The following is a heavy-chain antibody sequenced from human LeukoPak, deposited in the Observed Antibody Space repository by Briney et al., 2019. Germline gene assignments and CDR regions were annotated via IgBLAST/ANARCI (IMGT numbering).Heavy chain of an antibody. Sequence: GRSLRLSCAASGFTFSSYAMHWVRQAPGKGLEWVAVISYDGSNKYYADSVKGRFTISRDNSKNTLYLQMNSLRAEETAVYYCAREFTSLDYWGQGTLVTVSS. CDR2: ISYDGSNK. V-gene: IGHV3-30-3*01. J-gene: IGHJ4*02. D-gene: IGHD2-2*01. CDR3: AREFTSLDY. CDR1: GFTFSSYA.